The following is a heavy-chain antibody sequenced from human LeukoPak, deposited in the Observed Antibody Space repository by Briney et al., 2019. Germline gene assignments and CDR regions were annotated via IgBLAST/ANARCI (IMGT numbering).Heavy chain of an antibody. D-gene: IGHD6-19*01. CDR2: IYSGGAT. V-gene: IGHV3-66*01. CDR3: ARGLWRTLYSSGCFY. CDR1: GITVSTNY. J-gene: IGHJ4*02. Sequence: GGSLRLSCAASGITVSTNYMSWVRQAPGKGLEWVSIIYSGGATFYADSVKGRFTISRENSKNTLWLQMNSLRAEDTAVYYCARGLWRTLYSSGCFYWGQGTLVTVSS.